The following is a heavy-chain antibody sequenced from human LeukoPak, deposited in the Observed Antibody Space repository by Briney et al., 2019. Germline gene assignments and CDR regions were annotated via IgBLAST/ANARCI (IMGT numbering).Heavy chain of an antibody. J-gene: IGHJ4*02. Sequence: SETLSLTRTVTGGSISTYYWSWIRQPPGKGLEWMGYISYSGNTNYNPSLKSRVTISIDTSNNQVSLNLSSVTAADTAVYYCARRAYCGGDCFPFDYWGQGTLVTVSS. CDR3: ARRAYCGGDCFPFDY. CDR1: GGSISTYY. CDR2: ISYSGNT. D-gene: IGHD2-21*02. V-gene: IGHV4-59*01.